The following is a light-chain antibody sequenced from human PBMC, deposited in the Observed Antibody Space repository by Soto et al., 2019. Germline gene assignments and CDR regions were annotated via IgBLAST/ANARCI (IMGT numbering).Light chain of an antibody. CDR1: SSDVGGYNY. V-gene: IGLV2-14*03. Sequence: QSVLTQPASVSGSPGQSITISCTGTSSDVGGYNYVSWYQHHPGKAPKLMIYDVSNRPSGVSNRFSGSKSGNTASLIISGLQAEDEADFSTYVFGTGTKVT. J-gene: IGLJ1*01. CDR3: YV. CDR2: DVS.